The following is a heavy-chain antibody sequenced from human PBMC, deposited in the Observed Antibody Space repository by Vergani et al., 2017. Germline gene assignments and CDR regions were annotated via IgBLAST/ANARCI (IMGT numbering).Heavy chain of an antibody. CDR3: ATYYGDSYFDY. D-gene: IGHD4-17*01. CDR1: GFTFSSYG. CDR2: IWYDGSNK. V-gene: IGHV3-33*01. J-gene: IGHJ4*02. Sequence: QVQLVESGGGVVQPGRSLRLSCAASGFTFSSYGMHWVRQAPGKGLEWVAVIWYDGSNKYYADSVKGRFTISRDNSKNTLYLQMNSLRAEDTAVYYCATYYGDSYFDYWGQGTLVTVSS.